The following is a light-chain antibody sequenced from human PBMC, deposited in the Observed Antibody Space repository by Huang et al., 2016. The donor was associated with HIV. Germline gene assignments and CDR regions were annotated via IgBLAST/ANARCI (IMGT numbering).Light chain of an antibody. Sequence: DIVMTQSPDSLAVSLGERATINCKSSQSLLYSSTNKNYLAWYQQKPGQPPKLLIYWASTRESGVPDRFSGSGSETDFTLTISSLQAEDVAVYYCHQYYATGTFGQGTKVEI. V-gene: IGKV4-1*01. CDR3: HQYYATGT. J-gene: IGKJ1*01. CDR1: QSLLYSSTNKNY. CDR2: WAS.